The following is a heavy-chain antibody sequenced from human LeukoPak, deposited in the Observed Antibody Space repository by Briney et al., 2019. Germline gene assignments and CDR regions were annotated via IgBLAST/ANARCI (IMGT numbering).Heavy chain of an antibody. CDR2: IYSGGST. CDR3: ARDGVAEPYYFDY. Sequence: GGSLRLSCAASGFTVSSNYMSWVRQAPGKGLEWVSVIYSGGSTYYADSVKGRFTISRDNSKNTLYLQISSLRAEDTAVYYCARDGVAEPYYFDYWGQGTLVTVSS. D-gene: IGHD3-3*01. V-gene: IGHV3-53*01. CDR1: GFTVSSNY. J-gene: IGHJ4*02.